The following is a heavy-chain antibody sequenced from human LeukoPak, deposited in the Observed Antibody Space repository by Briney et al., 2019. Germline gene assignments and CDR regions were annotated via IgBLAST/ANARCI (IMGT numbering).Heavy chain of an antibody. Sequence: ASVKVSCKVSGYTLTELSMHWVRQAPGKGLEWMGGFDPEDGETIYAQKFQGRVTMTEDTSTDTAYMELSRLRSDDTAVYYCARDRGGGWTLEYFQHWGQGTLVTVSS. J-gene: IGHJ1*01. CDR3: ARDRGGGWTLEYFQH. CDR2: FDPEDGET. D-gene: IGHD6-19*01. CDR1: GYTLTELS. V-gene: IGHV1-24*01.